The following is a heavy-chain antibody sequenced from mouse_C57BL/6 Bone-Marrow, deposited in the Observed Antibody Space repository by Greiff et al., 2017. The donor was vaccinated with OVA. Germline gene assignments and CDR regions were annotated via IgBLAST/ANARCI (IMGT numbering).Heavy chain of an antibody. D-gene: IGHD2-3*01. V-gene: IGHV1-53*01. J-gene: IGHJ2*01. Sequence: QVQLQQPGTELVKPGASVKLSCTASGYTFTHYWMHWVKQRPGQGLAWIGNINPSNGGTNYNEKFKSNATLTVDKSSSTAYMQLSSRTSEDSAVYYCARGDGLYYFDDWGQGTTLTVSS. CDR2: INPSNGGT. CDR3: ARGDGLYYFDD. CDR1: GYTFTHYW.